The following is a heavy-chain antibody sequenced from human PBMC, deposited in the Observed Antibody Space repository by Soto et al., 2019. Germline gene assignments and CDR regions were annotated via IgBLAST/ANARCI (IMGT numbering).Heavy chain of an antibody. CDR1: GLAFSTYA. CDR2: ISYDGSNK. J-gene: IGHJ4*02. V-gene: IGHV3-30-3*01. D-gene: IGHD3-10*01. CDR3: ASDFYRSGSYYNIALEY. Sequence: QVQLVESGGGVVQPGRSLSLSCAASGLAFSTYAMHWVRRAPGKGLEWVAVISYDGSNKYYADSVKGRFSISRDNSKNTLYLQVNSLRADDTAMYYCASDFYRSGSYYNIALEYWGQGTLVTVSS.